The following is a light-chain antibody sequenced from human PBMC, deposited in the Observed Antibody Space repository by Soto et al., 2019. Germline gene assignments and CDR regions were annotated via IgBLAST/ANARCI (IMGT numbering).Light chain of an antibody. CDR3: SSYTGGNPSYV. CDR1: SSDVGGYDY. V-gene: IGLV2-8*01. J-gene: IGLJ1*01. Sequence: QSVLTQPPSASGSPGQSVTISCTGTSSDVGGYDYVSWYQQHPGKAPKLMIYEVTIRPSGVSDRFSGSKSGNTASLTVSGLQAEDEADYYCSSYTGGNPSYVFXTGTNLTVL. CDR2: EVT.